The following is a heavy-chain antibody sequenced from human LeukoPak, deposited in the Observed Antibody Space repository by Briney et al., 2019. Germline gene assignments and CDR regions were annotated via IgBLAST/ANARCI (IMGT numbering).Heavy chain of an antibody. Sequence: ASVKVSCKPSGYTFTAYYMYWVRQAPGQGLEWMGWINPNSGDTNYAEKFQGRVTLTRDMSITTAYMELSRLRSDDTAVYYCARDGNFDYWGQGTLVTVSS. CDR3: ARDGNFDY. CDR1: GYTFTAYY. CDR2: INPNSGDT. V-gene: IGHV1-2*02. J-gene: IGHJ4*02.